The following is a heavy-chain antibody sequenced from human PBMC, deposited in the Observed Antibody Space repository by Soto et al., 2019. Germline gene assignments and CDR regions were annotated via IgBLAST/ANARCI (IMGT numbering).Heavy chain of an antibody. J-gene: IGHJ4*02. CDR1: GYTFINYD. CDR3: VRGGGYYDMLTGYDY. D-gene: IGHD3-9*01. Sequence: ASVKGSCKASGYTFINYDINWVRQATGQGLEWMGWMNPNSGNTDYAQKFQGRVTMTRSTSISTAYMELSSLRSEDTAVYYCVRGGGYYDMLTGYDYWGRGTLVTVSS. CDR2: MNPNSGNT. V-gene: IGHV1-8*01.